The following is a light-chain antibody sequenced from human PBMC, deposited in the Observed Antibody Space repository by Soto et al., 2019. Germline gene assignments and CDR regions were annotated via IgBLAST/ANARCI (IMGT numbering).Light chain of an antibody. CDR1: SSNIGAGYD. Sequence: QSVLTQPPSVSGAPGQRVTISCTGSSSNIGAGYDVHWFQQLPGRSPKLLIYANSNRPSGVPDRFSGSKSGTSASLAITGLQAEDEADYYCQSYDSSPSGSRVFGGGTPLTVL. V-gene: IGLV1-40*01. CDR2: ANS. J-gene: IGLJ2*01. CDR3: QSYDSSPSGSRV.